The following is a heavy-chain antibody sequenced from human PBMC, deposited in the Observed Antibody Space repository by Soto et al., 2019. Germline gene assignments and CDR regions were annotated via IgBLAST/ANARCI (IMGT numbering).Heavy chain of an antibody. V-gene: IGHV2-5*02. CDR3: AHVYGGYDNFDY. D-gene: IGHD5-12*01. J-gene: IGHJ4*02. CDR2: IYWDDDK. Sequence: QITLKESGPTLVKPTQTLTLTRTFSGFSLSTSGVGVGWIRQPPGKALEWLALIYWDDDKRYRPSLKSRLTITKDTSKNQVVLTMTNMDPVDTATYFCAHVYGGYDNFDYWGQGTLVTVSS. CDR1: GFSLSTSGVG.